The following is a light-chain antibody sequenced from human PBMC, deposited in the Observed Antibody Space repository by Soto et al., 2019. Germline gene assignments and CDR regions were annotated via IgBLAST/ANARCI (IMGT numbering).Light chain of an antibody. CDR1: QSVSNF. Sequence: EIVLTQSPVTLSLSPGERATLSCRASQSVSNFLAWYQQKPGQAPRLLISDASNRATGIPGRFSGSGSGTDVSLTISSLEPEDFAVYYCQQRSNWPWTFGQGTKVEIK. CDR3: QQRSNWPWT. V-gene: IGKV3-11*01. J-gene: IGKJ1*01. CDR2: DAS.